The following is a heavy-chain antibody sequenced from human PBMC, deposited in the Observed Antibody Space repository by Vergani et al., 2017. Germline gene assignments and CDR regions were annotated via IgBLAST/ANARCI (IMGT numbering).Heavy chain of an antibody. V-gene: IGHV4-39*07. Sequence: QVQLQESGPGLVKPSETLSLTCTVSGGSISSSSYYLGWIRQPPGKGLEWIGSIYYSGSTYYNPSLKSRVTISVDTSKNQFSLKLSSVTAADTAVDYCARRWSATGFDYWGQGTLVTVSS. CDR2: IYYSGST. D-gene: IGHD1-26*01. CDR3: ARRWSATGFDY. CDR1: GGSISSSSYY. J-gene: IGHJ4*02.